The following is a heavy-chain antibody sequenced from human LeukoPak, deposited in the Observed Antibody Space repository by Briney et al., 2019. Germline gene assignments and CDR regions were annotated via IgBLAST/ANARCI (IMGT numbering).Heavy chain of an antibody. V-gene: IGHV4-38-2*02. CDR2: IYHSGST. Sequence: SETLSLTCTVSGYSISSGYYWGWIRQPPGKGLEWIGSIYHSGSTYYNPSLKSRVTISGDMSKNQFSLKLSSVTAADTAVYYCARDLGYYYDSGGYYSQAFDIWGQGTMVTVSS. CDR3: ARDLGYYYDSGGYYSQAFDI. CDR1: GYSISSGYY. J-gene: IGHJ3*02. D-gene: IGHD3-22*01.